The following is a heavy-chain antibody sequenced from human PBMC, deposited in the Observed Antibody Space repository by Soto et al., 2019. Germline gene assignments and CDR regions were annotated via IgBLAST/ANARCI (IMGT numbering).Heavy chain of an antibody. CDR3: ARDRQGLQQQLVYYYYGMDV. V-gene: IGHV1-18*04. CDR2: ISAYNGNT. J-gene: IGHJ6*02. CDR1: GYTFTSYG. D-gene: IGHD6-13*01. Sequence: ASVKVSCKASGYTFTSYGISWVRQAPGQGLEWMGWISAYNGNTNYAQKLQGRVTTTPDTSTSTAYMELRSLRSDDTAVYYCARDRQGLQQQLVYYYYGMDVWGQGTTVTVSS.